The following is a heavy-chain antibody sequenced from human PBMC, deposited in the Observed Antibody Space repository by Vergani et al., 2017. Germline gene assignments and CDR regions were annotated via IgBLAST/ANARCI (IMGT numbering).Heavy chain of an antibody. CDR3: EIPSAPGDYYALDI. D-gene: IGHD4-17*01. J-gene: IGHJ3*02. V-gene: IGHV3-7*01. CDR1: GFMFSNYW. Sequence: EVQLVESGGGLVQPGGSLRLSCAASGFMFSNYWMNWVRQAPGKVLEWVANIKQDGGEKYYVDSVRGGFTISRDNAKNALYLQMNSLRAEDTAVYHCEIPSAPGDYYALDIWGQGTMVTVSS. CDR2: IKQDGGEK.